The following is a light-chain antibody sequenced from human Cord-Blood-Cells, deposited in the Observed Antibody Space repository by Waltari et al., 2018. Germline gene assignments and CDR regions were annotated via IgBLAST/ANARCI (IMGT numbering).Light chain of an antibody. J-gene: IGKJ4*01. CDR3: QQSYSTPQLT. Sequence: DIQMTQSPSSLSASVGDRVTITCRASQSISSYVNWYQQKPGKAPKLLIYAASSLQSGVPSKFSGSGSGTDFTLTISSLQPEEFATYYCQQSYSTPQLTFGGGTKVEIK. CDR2: AAS. V-gene: IGKV1-39*01. CDR1: QSISSY.